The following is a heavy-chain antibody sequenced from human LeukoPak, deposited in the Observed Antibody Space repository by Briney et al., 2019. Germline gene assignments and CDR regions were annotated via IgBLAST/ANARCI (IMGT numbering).Heavy chain of an antibody. CDR2: IYYSGST. CDR3: ARELHYGGNSVSAFDI. V-gene: IGHV4-61*01. CDR1: GGSVSSGSYY. J-gene: IGHJ3*02. Sequence: PSETLSLTCTVSGGSVSSGSYYWSWIRQPPGKGLEWMGYIYYSGSTNYNPSLKSRVTISVDTSKNQFSLKLSSVTAADTAVYYCARELHYGGNSVSAFDIWGQGTMVTVSS. D-gene: IGHD4-23*01.